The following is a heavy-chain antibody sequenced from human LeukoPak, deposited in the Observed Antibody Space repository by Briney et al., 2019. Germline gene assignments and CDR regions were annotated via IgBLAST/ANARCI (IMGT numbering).Heavy chain of an antibody. CDR3: ARDSRYSDNSGYYYSHYYMGV. V-gene: IGHV4-59*01. D-gene: IGHD3-22*01. J-gene: IGHJ6*03. CDR2: IYNSGTT. CDR1: GGSISYYY. Sequence: PSETLSLTCTVSGGSISYYYWSWLRQPPGKRLEWIGYIYNSGTTRYNPSLMSRVTISVDTSKNQFSLNLRSVTAADTAVYYCARDSRYSDNSGYYYSHYYMGVWGKGTTVTVSS.